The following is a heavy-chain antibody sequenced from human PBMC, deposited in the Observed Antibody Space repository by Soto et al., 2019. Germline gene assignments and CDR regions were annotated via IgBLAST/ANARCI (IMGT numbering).Heavy chain of an antibody. J-gene: IGHJ4*02. CDR3: AKDLGGYSGYPFIY. V-gene: IGHV3-23*01. CDR2: ISGSGGST. D-gene: IGHD5-12*01. Sequence: EVQLLESGGGLVQPGGSLRLSCAASGFTFSSCAMSWVRQTPGKGLEWVSAISGSGGSTYYADSVKGRFTISRDNSKNTLYLQMNSLRAEDTAVYYCAKDLGGYSGYPFIYWGQGTLVTVSS. CDR1: GFTFSSCA.